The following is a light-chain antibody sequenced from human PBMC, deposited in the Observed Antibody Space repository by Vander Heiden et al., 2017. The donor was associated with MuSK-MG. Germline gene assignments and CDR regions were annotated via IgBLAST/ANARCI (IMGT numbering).Light chain of an antibody. CDR3: VLYMDTGIWV. J-gene: IGLJ3*02. CDR2: NTN. V-gene: IGLV8-61*01. CDR1: SGSAPSSYY. Sequence: QTVVTQEPSFSVSPGGTCTLPCGSHSGSAPSSYYPSWYQQTPGHAPRTLIYNTNTRSSGVPDRFSGSILGNKAALTITGAQADDESDYYCVLYMDTGIWVFGGGTKVTVL.